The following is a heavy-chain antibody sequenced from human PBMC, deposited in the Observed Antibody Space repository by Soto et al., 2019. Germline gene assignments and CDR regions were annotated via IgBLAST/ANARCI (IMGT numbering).Heavy chain of an antibody. Sequence: GASVKVSCKASGYTFTSYYMHWVRQAPGQGLEWMGIINPSGGSTSYAQKFQGRVTMTRDTSTSTVYMELSSLRSEDTAVYYCARERGGYSSSSPYYYGMDVWGQGTTVTVSS. V-gene: IGHV1-46*01. CDR3: ARERGGYSSSSPYYYGMDV. CDR1: GYTFTSYY. D-gene: IGHD6-6*01. CDR2: INPSGGST. J-gene: IGHJ6*02.